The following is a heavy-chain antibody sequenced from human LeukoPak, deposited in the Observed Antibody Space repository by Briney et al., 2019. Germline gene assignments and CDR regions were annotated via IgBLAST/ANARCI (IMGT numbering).Heavy chain of an antibody. V-gene: IGHV3-73*01. CDR1: GFTFSGSA. Sequence: PGGSLKLSCAASGFTFSGSAMHWVRQASGKGLEWVGRTRSKANSHATAYAASVKGRFTISRDDSKNTAYLQMNSLKTEDTAVYYCTRLYLVTTVTTPPGWGQGTLVTVSS. CDR3: TRLYLVTTVTTPPG. D-gene: IGHD4-17*01. CDR2: TRSKANSHAT. J-gene: IGHJ4*02.